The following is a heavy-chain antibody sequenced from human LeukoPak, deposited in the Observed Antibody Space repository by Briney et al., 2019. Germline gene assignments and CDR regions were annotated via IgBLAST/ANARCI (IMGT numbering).Heavy chain of an antibody. CDR3: AKVAGATAGWFDP. D-gene: IGHD1-26*01. CDR2: ISYDGSNK. CDR1: GFTFSSYG. Sequence: GGSLRLSCVASGFTFSSYGMHWVRQAPGKGLEWVAVISYDGSNKYYADSVKGRFTISRDNSKNTLYLQMNSLRAEDTAVYYCAKVAGATAGWFDPWGQGTLVTVSS. J-gene: IGHJ5*02. V-gene: IGHV3-30*18.